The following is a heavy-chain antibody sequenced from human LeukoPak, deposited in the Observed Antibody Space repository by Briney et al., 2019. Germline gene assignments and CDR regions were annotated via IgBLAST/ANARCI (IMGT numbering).Heavy chain of an antibody. D-gene: IGHD5-12*01. CDR2: ISSDGNDK. Sequence: GGPLRLSCAASGVTFSSYGMHWVRQAPGKGLEWVALISSDGNDKLYGDSVKGRFTISRDDSKSTLYLQMNSLRAEDTAVYYCTTKVIRGNSGDDYDDWGQGTLVTVSS. CDR3: TTKVIRGNSGDDYDD. CDR1: GVTFSSYG. V-gene: IGHV3-30*03. J-gene: IGHJ4*02.